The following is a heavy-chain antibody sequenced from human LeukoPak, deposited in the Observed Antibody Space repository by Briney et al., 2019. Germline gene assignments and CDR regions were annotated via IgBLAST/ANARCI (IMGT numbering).Heavy chain of an antibody. J-gene: IGHJ4*02. V-gene: IGHV3-30*05. CDR2: ISYDGSNK. CDR1: GFTFSSYG. CDR3: ARDIVATILHYFDY. Sequence: GGSLRLSCAASGFTFSSYGMHWVRQAPGKGLEWVAVISYDGSNKYYADSVKGRFTISRDNSKNTLYLQMNSLRAEGTAVYYCARDIVATILHYFDYWGQGTLVTVSS. D-gene: IGHD5-12*01.